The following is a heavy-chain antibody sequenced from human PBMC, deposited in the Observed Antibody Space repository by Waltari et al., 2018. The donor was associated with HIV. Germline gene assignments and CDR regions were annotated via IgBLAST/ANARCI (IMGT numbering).Heavy chain of an antibody. J-gene: IGHJ3*02. CDR2: INHSGST. Sequence: QVQLQQWGAGLLKPSETLSLTCAVYGGSFSGYYWSWIRQSPGKGLEWIGEINHSGSTNYNPSLKSRVTISVDTAKNQFSLKLSSVTAADTAVYYCASFDIVVVPAAVSAFDIWGQGTMVTVSS. CDR1: GGSFSGYY. D-gene: IGHD2-2*01. CDR3: ASFDIVVVPAAVSAFDI. V-gene: IGHV4-34*01.